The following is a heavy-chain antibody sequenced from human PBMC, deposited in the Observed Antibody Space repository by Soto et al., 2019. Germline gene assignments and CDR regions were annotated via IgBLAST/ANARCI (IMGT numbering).Heavy chain of an antibody. Sequence: SETLSLTCTVSGDSITNYYWSWIRQAPGKGLEWIGYIYYSGTTTYNPSLKSRVAMSVDTSKRQVSLKVTSVTAADTAVYYCAREFLRWFDPWGQGTLVTLSS. J-gene: IGHJ5*02. CDR1: GDSITNYY. V-gene: IGHV4-59*01. CDR2: IYYSGTT. CDR3: AREFLRWFDP. D-gene: IGHD3-3*01.